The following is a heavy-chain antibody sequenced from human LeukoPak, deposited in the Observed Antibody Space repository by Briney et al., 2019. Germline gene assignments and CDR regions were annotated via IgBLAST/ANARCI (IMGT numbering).Heavy chain of an antibody. D-gene: IGHD4-23*01. CDR3: ARQTRSVDPLTY. V-gene: IGHV3-11*03. Sequence: PGGSLRLSCAASGFTFSDYYMTWIRQAPGKGLEWVSCISGRSSYTNYADSVKGRFTISRDNAKNSLYLEMNSLRADDTAVYLCARQTRSVDPLTYWGPGTLVTVSS. J-gene: IGHJ4*02. CDR1: GFTFSDYY. CDR2: ISGRSSYT.